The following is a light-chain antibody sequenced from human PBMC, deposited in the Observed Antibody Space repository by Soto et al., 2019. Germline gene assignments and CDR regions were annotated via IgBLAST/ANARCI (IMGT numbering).Light chain of an antibody. CDR2: GHT. Sequence: QSVLTQPPPVSGAPGQRVSISCTGSSSTIGAGYDVHWYQQLPGTAPKLLIYGHTNRPSGVPDRFSGSKSGTSASLAITALQAEDEADYYCQSYDSSLSAYVFGTGTKVTVL. V-gene: IGLV1-40*01. J-gene: IGLJ1*01. CDR1: SSTIGAGYD. CDR3: QSYDSSLSAYV.